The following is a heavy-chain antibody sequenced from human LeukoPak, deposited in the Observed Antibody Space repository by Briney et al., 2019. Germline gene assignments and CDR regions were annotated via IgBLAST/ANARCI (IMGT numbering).Heavy chain of an antibody. V-gene: IGHV3-66*01. CDR1: GFTVSSNY. CDR3: VRSAAFDY. J-gene: IGHJ4*02. Sequence: PGGSLRLSCAASGFTVSSNYMSWVRQAPGKGLEWVSVIYSGGSTYYADSMKGRFTISRDNAKNSLYLQMNSLRGEDTAVYYCVRSAAFDYWGQGTLVTVSS. CDR2: IYSGGST. D-gene: IGHD2-15*01.